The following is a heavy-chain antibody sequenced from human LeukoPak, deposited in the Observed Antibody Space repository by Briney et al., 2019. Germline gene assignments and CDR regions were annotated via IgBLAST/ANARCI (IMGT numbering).Heavy chain of an antibody. CDR3: VKGSTTSRPYYFDS. CDR1: GFTFNNYA. Sequence: GSLRLSCAASGFTFNNYAMSWVRQAPGKGLDWVSAITNTGDDTYHADSVKGRFTISRDNSRNTLYLQMNSLKGDGTAIYYCVKGSTTSRPYYFDSWGQGTLITVSS. J-gene: IGHJ4*02. D-gene: IGHD1-14*01. V-gene: IGHV3-23*01. CDR2: ITNTGDDT.